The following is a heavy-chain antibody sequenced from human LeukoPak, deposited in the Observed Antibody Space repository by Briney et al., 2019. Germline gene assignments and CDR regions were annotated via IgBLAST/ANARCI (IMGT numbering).Heavy chain of an antibody. CDR2: INSGSTHF. Sequence: GGSLRLSCAASGFTFSTYSMNWVRQAPGKGLEWVSSINSGSTHFYYADSVRGRFTISRDNTKNSLFLQMNSLRAEDTAVYYCARDRYYGSGRYNYFDYWGQGTLVTVSS. D-gene: IGHD3-10*01. V-gene: IGHV3-21*06. CDR3: ARDRYYGSGRYNYFDY. CDR1: GFTFSTYS. J-gene: IGHJ4*02.